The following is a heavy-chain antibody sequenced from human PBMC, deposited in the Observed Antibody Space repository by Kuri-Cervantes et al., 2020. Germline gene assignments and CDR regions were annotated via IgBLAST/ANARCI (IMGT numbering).Heavy chain of an antibody. V-gene: IGHV1-69*13. CDR3: ARDHDPVSGDYGMDV. CDR1: GGTFSSYA. CDR2: IIPIFGTA. J-gene: IGHJ6*02. D-gene: IGHD2-15*01. Sequence: SVKVSCKASGGTFSSYAISWVRQAPGQGLEWMGGIIPIFGTANYAQKFQGRVTITADESTSTAYMELSSLRSEDTAVYYCARDHDPVSGDYGMDVRGQGTTVTVSS.